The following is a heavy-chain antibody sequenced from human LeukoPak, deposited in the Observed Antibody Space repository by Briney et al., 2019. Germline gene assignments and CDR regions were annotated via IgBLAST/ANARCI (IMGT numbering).Heavy chain of an antibody. D-gene: IGHD2-21*02. V-gene: IGHV5-10-1*01. J-gene: IGHJ4*02. CDR3: GYCPGDCYIPDY. CDR2: IDPSDSHT. CDR1: GYMFTNYW. Sequence: GASLLISCKGSGYMFTNYWINWGRQLPGKGVEGMGRIDPSDSHTYYSPSFQGHVTISADKSINTAYLQWSSLQASDTAMYYCGYCPGDCYIPDYWGQGTLVTVSS.